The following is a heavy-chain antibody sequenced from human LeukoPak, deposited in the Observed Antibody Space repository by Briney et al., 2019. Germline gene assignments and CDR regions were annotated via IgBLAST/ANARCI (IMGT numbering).Heavy chain of an antibody. CDR1: GFIFSTYS. CDR2: ISTGSTYI. V-gene: IGHV3-21*01. CDR3: ARVLSGYDYYTFDY. Sequence: GGSLRLSCAASGFIFSTYSMNWVRQAPGKGLEWVSSISTGSTYICYADSVKGRFTISRDNAKNSLYLQMNSLRAEDTAMYYCARVLSGYDYYTFDYWGQGTLVTVSS. D-gene: IGHD5-12*01. J-gene: IGHJ4*02.